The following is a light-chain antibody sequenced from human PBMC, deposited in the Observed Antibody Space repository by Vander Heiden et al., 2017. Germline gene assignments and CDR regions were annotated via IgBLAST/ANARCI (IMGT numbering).Light chain of an antibody. CDR1: QNISSY. CDR3: QHSYSIPPT. CDR2: AAS. Sequence: DIQMTQSPSSLSASVGDRVTITCRASQNISSYLNWYHQKLGKAPKLLIYAASSLQSGVPSRFSGSGSGTDFTLTISSLQPEDFATYYCQHSYSIPPTFGQGTKVEIK. J-gene: IGKJ1*01. V-gene: IGKV1-39*01.